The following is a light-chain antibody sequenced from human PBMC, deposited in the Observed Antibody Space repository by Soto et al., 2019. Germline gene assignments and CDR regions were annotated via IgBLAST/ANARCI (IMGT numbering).Light chain of an antibody. J-gene: IGKJ4*01. Sequence: IQMTQSPPSLSASVGDRVTITCQASQDISNYLNWYQQKPGKAPKLLIYDASNLETGVPSRFSGSGSGTHFTFTISSLQSEDIATYYCQQYDNRVTFGGGTKVDIK. CDR1: QDISNY. CDR2: DAS. CDR3: QQYDNRVT. V-gene: IGKV1-33*01.